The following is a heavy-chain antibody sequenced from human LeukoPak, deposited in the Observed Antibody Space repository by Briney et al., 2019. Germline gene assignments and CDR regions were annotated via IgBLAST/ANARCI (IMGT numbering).Heavy chain of an antibody. CDR2: ISGSGGST. D-gene: IGHD5-12*01. J-gene: IGHJ5*02. CDR3: ARDSRGYSGYDSGVNWFDP. CDR1: GFTFSSYA. V-gene: IGHV3-23*01. Sequence: PGGSLRLSCAASGFTFSSYAMSWVRQAPGKGLEWVSAISGSGGSTYYADSVKGRFTISRDNAKNSLYLQMNSLRAEDTAVYYCARDSRGYSGYDSGVNWFDPWGQGTLVTVSS.